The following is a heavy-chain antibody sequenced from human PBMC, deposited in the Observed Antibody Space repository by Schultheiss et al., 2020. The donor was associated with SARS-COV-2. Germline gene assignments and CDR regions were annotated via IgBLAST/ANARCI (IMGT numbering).Heavy chain of an antibody. J-gene: IGHJ4*02. CDR2: IWYDGSNK. V-gene: IGHV3-33*08. D-gene: IGHD3-3*01. CDR1: GFTFSSYS. CDR3: ATSYYDFWSGYRDY. Sequence: GESLKISCAASGFTFSSYSMHWVRQAPGKGLEWVAVIWYDGSNKYYADSVKGRFTISRDNSKNTLYLQMGSLRAEDMAVYYCATSYYDFWSGYRDYWGQGTLVTVSS.